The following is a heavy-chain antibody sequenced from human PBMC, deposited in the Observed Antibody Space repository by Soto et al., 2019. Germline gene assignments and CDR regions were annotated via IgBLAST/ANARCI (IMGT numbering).Heavy chain of an antibody. CDR2: ISYDGRNK. CDR1: GFTFSSYD. V-gene: IGHV3-30*04. CDR3: VRTSRPWSATTYGMDV. D-gene: IGHD6-13*01. Sequence: GGSLRLSCAASGFTFSSYDMHWVRQAPGKGLEWVAVISYDGRNKYYPDSVKGRFTISRDNSKNTLYLQMNSLRAEDTAVYYCVRTSRPWSATTYGMDVWGQGTTVTVSS. J-gene: IGHJ6*02.